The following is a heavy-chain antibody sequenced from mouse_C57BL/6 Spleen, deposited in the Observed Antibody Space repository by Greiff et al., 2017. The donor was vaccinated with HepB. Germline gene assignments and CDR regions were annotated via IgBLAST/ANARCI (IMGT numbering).Heavy chain of an antibody. CDR3: ARGDSSGYGY. CDR1: GYTFTSYW. J-gene: IGHJ2*01. D-gene: IGHD3-2*02. V-gene: IGHV1-50*01. CDR2: IDPSDSYT. Sequence: QVQLQQPGAELVKPGASVKLSCKASGYTFTSYWMQWVKQRPGQGLEWIGEIDPSDSYTNYNQKFKGKATLTVDTSSSTAYMQLSSLTSEDSAVYYCARGDSSGYGYWGQGTPLTVSS.